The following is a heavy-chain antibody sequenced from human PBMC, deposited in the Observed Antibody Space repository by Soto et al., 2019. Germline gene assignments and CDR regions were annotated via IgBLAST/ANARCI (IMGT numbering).Heavy chain of an antibody. D-gene: IGHD2-2*01. J-gene: IGHJ5*02. CDR1: GYSISSGYY. CDR2: IYHSGST. CDR3: ARDDCSSTSCYRHNWFDP. V-gene: IGHV4-38-2*02. Sequence: SETLSLTRAVSGYSISSGYYWGWIRQPPGKGLEWIGSIYHSGSTYYNPSLKSRVTISVDTSKNQFSLKLSSVTAADTAVYYCARDDCSSTSCYRHNWFDPWGQGTLVTVSS.